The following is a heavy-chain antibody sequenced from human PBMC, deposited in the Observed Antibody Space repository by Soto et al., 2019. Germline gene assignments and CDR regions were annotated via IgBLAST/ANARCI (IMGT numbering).Heavy chain of an antibody. D-gene: IGHD6-6*01. Sequence: SETLSLTCTVSGGSISSYYWSWIRQPPGKGLEWIGYIYYSGSTNYNPSLKSRVTISVDTSKNQFSLKLSSVTAADTAVYYCARYSSSSPAYYYYMDVWGKGTTVTVSS. CDR3: ARYSSSSPAYYYYMDV. CDR1: GGSISSYY. CDR2: IYYSGST. V-gene: IGHV4-59*01. J-gene: IGHJ6*03.